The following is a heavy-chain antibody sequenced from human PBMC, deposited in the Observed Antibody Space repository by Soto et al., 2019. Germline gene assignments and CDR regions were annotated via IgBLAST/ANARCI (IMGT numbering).Heavy chain of an antibody. CDR2: ISPSSGHI. CDR3: SGCSGGTCHKNYGMDV. CDR1: GFTFSSCT. Sequence: EVHLVESGGGLVKPGGSLRLSCAVSGFTFSSCTMNWVRQAPGKGLEWVSSISPSSGHIYYADSVKGRFTISRDNAKNSLFLQMTSLRGEDTAVYYGSGCSGGTCHKNYGMDVWGQGTTVTVSS. V-gene: IGHV3-21*06. D-gene: IGHD2-15*01. J-gene: IGHJ6*02.